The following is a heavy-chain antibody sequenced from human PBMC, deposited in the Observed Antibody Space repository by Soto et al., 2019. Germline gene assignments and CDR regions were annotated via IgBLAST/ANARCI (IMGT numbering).Heavy chain of an antibody. CDR1: GGSVSKKNYY. J-gene: IGHJ4*02. Sequence: SETPSLTCPVSGGSVSKKNYYWGWIRQPPGKGLEWIGDIYHSGSTYYNPSLKSRVTISIDRSKNQFSLKLSSVTAADTAVYYCARVPDYWGQGILVTVSS. V-gene: IGHV4-39*07. D-gene: IGHD2-2*01. CDR2: IYHSGST. CDR3: ARVPDY.